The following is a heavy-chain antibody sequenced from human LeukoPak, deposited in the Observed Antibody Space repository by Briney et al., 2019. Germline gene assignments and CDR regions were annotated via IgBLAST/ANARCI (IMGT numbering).Heavy chain of an antibody. J-gene: IGHJ4*02. V-gene: IGHV5-51*01. CDR1: GSRFTSYW. D-gene: IGHD3-10*01. CDR3: ARSNELLWFGELLGYFDY. CDR2: IYPGDSDT. Sequence: GASLKISSKGSGSRFTSYWIGWGRPTPGKGLEWMGIIYPGDSDTRYSPSFQGQVTISADKSISTAYLQWSSLKASDTAMYYCARSNELLWFGELLGYFDYWGQGTLVTVSS.